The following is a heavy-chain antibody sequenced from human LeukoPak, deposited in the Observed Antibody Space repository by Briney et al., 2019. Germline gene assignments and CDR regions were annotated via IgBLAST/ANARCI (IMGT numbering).Heavy chain of an antibody. J-gene: IGHJ3*02. CDR1: GFAITDHH. D-gene: IGHD3-16*01. Sequence: GGSLRLSCAASGFAITDHHMDWVRQAPGKGLEWVSAISGSGGSTYYADSVKGRFTISRDNSKNTLYLQMNSLRAEDTAVYYCAKDPPITFINYDYVWGSYRLPANAFDIWGQGTMVTVSS. CDR3: AKDPPITFINYDYVWGSYRLPANAFDI. CDR2: ISGSGGST. V-gene: IGHV3-23*01.